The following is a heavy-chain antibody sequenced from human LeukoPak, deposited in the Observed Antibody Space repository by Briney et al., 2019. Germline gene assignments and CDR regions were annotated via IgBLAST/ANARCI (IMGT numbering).Heavy chain of an antibody. CDR2: ISSNGGST. CDR3: ARDLWSSSSSYYYYYMDV. CDR1: GFTYSSYA. J-gene: IGHJ6*03. V-gene: IGHV3-64*01. Sequence: GGSLRLSCAASGFTYSSYAMHWVRQAPGKGLEYVSAISSNGGSTYYANSVKGRFTISRDNSKNTVYLQMGSLRAEDMAVYYCARDLWSSSSSYYYYYMDVWGKGTTVTVSS. D-gene: IGHD6-6*01.